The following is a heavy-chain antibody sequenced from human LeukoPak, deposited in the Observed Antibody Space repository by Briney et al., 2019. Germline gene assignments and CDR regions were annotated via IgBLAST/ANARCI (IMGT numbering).Heavy chain of an antibody. CDR2: TNHSVST. D-gene: IGHD3-10*01. V-gene: IGHV4-34*01. J-gene: IGHJ5*02. Sequence: PPETLSLTCAVYGGSFSGYYWSWIRQPPGKGLEWIGATNHSVSTNYNPSLKSRVTISVDTSKNQFSLKLSSVTAADTAVYYCARVKGSGSYYRYNWFDPWGQGTLVTVSS. CDR1: GGSFSGYY. CDR3: ARVKGSGSYYRYNWFDP.